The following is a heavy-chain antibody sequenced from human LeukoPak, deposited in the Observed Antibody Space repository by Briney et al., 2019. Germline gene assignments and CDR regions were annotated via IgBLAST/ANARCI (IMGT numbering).Heavy chain of an antibody. Sequence: PTGGSLRLSCAASGFTFSSYSMNWVRQAPGKGLEWVSGINWNGGSTGYADSVKGRFTISRDNAKNSLYLQMNSLRAEDTALYYCARDLGDGYSYGESHQPDAFDIWGQGTMVTVSS. CDR3: ARDLGDGYSYGESHQPDAFDI. V-gene: IGHV3-20*04. J-gene: IGHJ3*02. CDR1: GFTFSSYS. D-gene: IGHD5-18*01. CDR2: INWNGGST.